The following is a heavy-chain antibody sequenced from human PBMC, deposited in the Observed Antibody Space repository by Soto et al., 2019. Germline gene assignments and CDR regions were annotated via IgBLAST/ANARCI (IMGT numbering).Heavy chain of an antibody. Sequence: SETLSLTCAVSGFFISGGNYWGWIRKPPGKGLEWIGSIFHGGNTYYNPSLKSRVTISVDMSKNQFSLKLNSVTAADTAVYYCARARWYDAFDVWGQGTVVTVSS. CDR1: GFFISGGNY. V-gene: IGHV4-38-2*01. CDR2: IFHGGNT. CDR3: ARARWYDAFDV. J-gene: IGHJ3*01. D-gene: IGHD2-15*01.